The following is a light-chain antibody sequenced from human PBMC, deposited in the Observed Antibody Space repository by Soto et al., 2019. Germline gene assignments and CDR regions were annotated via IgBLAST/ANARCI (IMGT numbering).Light chain of an antibody. V-gene: IGKV1-5*01. CDR1: QSISSW. CDR2: DAS. Sequence: DIQMTQSPSTLSASVGDRVTITCRASQSISSWLAWYQQKPGKAPNLLIYDASSLQSGVPSRFSGSRSGTEFTLTISSLQPDDFATYYCQQYNSFWTFGQGTRVEI. J-gene: IGKJ1*01. CDR3: QQYNSFWT.